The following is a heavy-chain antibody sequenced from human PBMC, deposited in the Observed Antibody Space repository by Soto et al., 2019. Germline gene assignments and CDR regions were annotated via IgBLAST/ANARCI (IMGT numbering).Heavy chain of an antibody. Sequence: GESLKISCKGSGYSFTSYWIGWVRQMPGKGLEWMGIIYPGDSDTRYSPSFQGQVTISADKSISTAYLQWSSLKASDTAMYYCASSYYDSSGYYWPFDYWGQGTLVTVSS. J-gene: IGHJ4*02. CDR3: ASSYYDSSGYYWPFDY. V-gene: IGHV5-51*01. CDR2: IYPGDSDT. CDR1: GYSFTSYW. D-gene: IGHD3-22*01.